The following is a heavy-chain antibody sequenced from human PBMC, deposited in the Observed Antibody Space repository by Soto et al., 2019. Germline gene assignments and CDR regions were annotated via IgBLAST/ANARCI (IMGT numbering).Heavy chain of an antibody. CDR2: IRGDSTTI. CDR1: GFRFSDYY. Sequence: QVQLVESGGDLVKPGGSLRLSCAASGFRFSDYYMSWMRQVPGKGLEWVSYIRGDSTTIYYADSVKGRFTISRDNAKNSLYLQMSSLRAEDTAVYYCARIGGGGSCPVYWGQGTLVTVSS. V-gene: IGHV3-11*01. CDR3: ARIGGGGSCPVY. D-gene: IGHD2-15*01. J-gene: IGHJ4*02.